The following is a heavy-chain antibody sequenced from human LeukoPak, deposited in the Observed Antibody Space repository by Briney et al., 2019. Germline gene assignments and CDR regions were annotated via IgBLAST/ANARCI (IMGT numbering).Heavy chain of an antibody. CDR1: GFTFSSYW. J-gene: IGHJ4*02. CDR2: IKEDGSEK. CDR3: ARDFPLRF. Sequence: VRLGGSLRLSCAASGFTFSSYWMNWVRQAPGKGLEWVANIKEDGSEKNYVDSVKGRFTISRDNAKNSLFLQMSSLRAEDTAVYYCARDFPLRFWGQGTLVTVFS. V-gene: IGHV3-7*03.